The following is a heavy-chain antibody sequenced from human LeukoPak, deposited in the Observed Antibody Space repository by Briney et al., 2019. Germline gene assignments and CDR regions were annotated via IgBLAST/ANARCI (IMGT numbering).Heavy chain of an antibody. CDR1: GFTFSTYW. D-gene: IGHD3-22*01. Sequence: GGSLRLSCAASGFTFSTYWRHWVRQAPGKGLVWVSRIKSDGSTNYANSVKGRFTISRDNAKNTVSLQMNSLRPEDTGVYYCARAPSEIGGYYPEYFRHWGQGTLVTVSS. CDR2: IKSDGST. V-gene: IGHV3-74*01. J-gene: IGHJ1*01. CDR3: ARAPSEIGGYYPEYFRH.